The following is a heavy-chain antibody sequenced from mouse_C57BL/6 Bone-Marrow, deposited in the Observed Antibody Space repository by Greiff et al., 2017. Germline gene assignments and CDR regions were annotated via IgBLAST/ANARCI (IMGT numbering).Heavy chain of an antibody. CDR1: GYTFTSYG. V-gene: IGHV1-81*01. CDR3: ARDVYETY. Sequence: QVQLQQSGAELARPGAPVKLSCKASGYTFTSYGISWVKQRTGQGLEWIGEIYPRSGNTYYNEKFKGKATLTADKSSSTAYMELRSLTSEDSAVYFCARDVYETYWGQGTLVTVSA. D-gene: IGHD1-1*01. J-gene: IGHJ3*01. CDR2: IYPRSGNT.